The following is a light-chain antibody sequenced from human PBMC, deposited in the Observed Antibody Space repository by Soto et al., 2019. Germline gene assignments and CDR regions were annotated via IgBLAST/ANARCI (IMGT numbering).Light chain of an antibody. Sequence: DIQMTQSPSSLSASVGDRVTITCRASQNINDYLNWYQKKPGKAPKLLIYAASSLQSGVPARFRGSGSGTEFTLTINSLQPEDFATYCQQSYSSRFSFGPGTTVDFK. J-gene: IGKJ3*01. CDR3: QQSYSSRFS. CDR2: AAS. CDR1: QNINDY. V-gene: IGKV1-39*01.